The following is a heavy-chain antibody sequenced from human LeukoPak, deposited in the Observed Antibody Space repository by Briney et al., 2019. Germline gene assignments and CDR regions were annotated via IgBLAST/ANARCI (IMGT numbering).Heavy chain of an antibody. CDR2: IYYSGST. CDR3: ARVRIGFDY. Sequence: PSETLSLTCTVSGGSIRSYYWSWIRQPPGKGLEWIGYIYYSGSTNYNPSLKSRVTISVDTSKNQFSLKLSSVTAADTAAYYCARVRIGFDYWGQGTLVTVSS. J-gene: IGHJ4*02. CDR1: GGSIRSYY. D-gene: IGHD2-15*01. V-gene: IGHV4-59*01.